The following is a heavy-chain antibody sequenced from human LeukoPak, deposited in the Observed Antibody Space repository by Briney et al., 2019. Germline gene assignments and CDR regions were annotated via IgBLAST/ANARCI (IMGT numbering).Heavy chain of an antibody. J-gene: IGHJ4*02. CDR3: ARGTTVTTSCHDY. V-gene: IGHV1-2*02. CDR1: GYTFTGYY. CDR2: INPNSGGT. D-gene: IGHD4-17*01. Sequence: ASVKVSCKASGYTFTGYYTHWVRQAPGQGLEWMGWINPNSGGTNYAQKFQGRVTMTRDTSISTAYMELSRLRSDDTAVYYCARGTTVTTSCHDYWGQGTLVTVSS.